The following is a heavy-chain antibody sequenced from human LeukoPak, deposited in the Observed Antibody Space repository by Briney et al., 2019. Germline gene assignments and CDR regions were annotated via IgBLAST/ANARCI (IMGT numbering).Heavy chain of an antibody. CDR3: AKVGRIAVAGQLDY. CDR2: ISGSGGST. V-gene: IGHV3-23*01. Sequence: PGGSLRLSCAASGFTFSSYAMSWVRQAPGKGLEWVSAISGSGGSTYHADSVKGRFTISRDNSKNTLYLQMNSLRAEDTAVYYCAKVGRIAVAGQLDYWGQGTLVTVSS. D-gene: IGHD6-19*01. CDR1: GFTFSSYA. J-gene: IGHJ4*02.